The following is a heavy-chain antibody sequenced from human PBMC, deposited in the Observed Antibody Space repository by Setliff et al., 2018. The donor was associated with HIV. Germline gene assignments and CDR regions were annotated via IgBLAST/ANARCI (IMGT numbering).Heavy chain of an antibody. V-gene: IGHV7-4-1*02. D-gene: IGHD1-1*01. Sequence: ASVKVSCKASGYTFTTYAMNWVRQAPGQGLEWMGWINTNTGNPTSAQGFTGRFVFSLDTSVSTAYLQTSSLKAEDTAVYYCASARIPTGGTSTSFDFWGQGALVTVSS. CDR3: ASARIPTGGTSTSFDF. J-gene: IGHJ4*02. CDR1: GYTFTTYA. CDR2: INTNTGNP.